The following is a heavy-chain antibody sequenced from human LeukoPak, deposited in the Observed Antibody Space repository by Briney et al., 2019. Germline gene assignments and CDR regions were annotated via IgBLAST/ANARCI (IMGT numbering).Heavy chain of an antibody. Sequence: GGSLRLSCVASGFTFSSYAMSWVRQAPGQGLEWVSAISAGGGSTYHADSVKGRFTISRDNSRNTPYLQTNSLRADDTAVYYCAKCIRVAGTRYYSFYGLDVWGQGTTVTVSS. J-gene: IGHJ6*02. CDR2: ISAGGGST. V-gene: IGHV3-23*01. CDR1: GFTFSSYA. CDR3: AKCIRVAGTRYYSFYGLDV. D-gene: IGHD6-19*01.